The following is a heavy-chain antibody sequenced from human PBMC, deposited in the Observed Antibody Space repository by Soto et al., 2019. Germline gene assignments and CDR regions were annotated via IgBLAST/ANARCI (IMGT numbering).Heavy chain of an antibody. V-gene: IGHV1-69*01. D-gene: IGHD6-19*01. CDR2: IIPVFGII. Sequence: QVHLLLQSGAEVKKPGSSVKVACKASGGNPSNSAISWVRQAPGQGLEWMGGIIPVFGIISHAQNFQGRVTRTEDESKGTASMELRSLRSEDTAVYFCAGGRIVVAGSSAYYSMDVWGQGTTVTVSS. CDR1: GGNPSNSA. CDR3: AGGRIVVAGSSAYYSMDV. J-gene: IGHJ6*02.